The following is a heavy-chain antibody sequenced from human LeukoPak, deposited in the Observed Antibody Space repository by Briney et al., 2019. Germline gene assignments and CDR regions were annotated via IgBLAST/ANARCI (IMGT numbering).Heavy chain of an antibody. D-gene: IGHD6-19*01. J-gene: IGHJ5*02. CDR3: ARAPPTSGWYLWFDP. V-gene: IGHV3-11*01. Sequence: GGSLRLSCAASGFSFSDYYMSWIRQAPGKGLEWVSYISGSGSTQYYADSVKGRFTISRDNTKSSLHLQMNSLRDEDTAVYYCARAPPTSGWYLWFDPWGQGTLVTVSS. CDR1: GFSFSDYY. CDR2: ISGSGSTQ.